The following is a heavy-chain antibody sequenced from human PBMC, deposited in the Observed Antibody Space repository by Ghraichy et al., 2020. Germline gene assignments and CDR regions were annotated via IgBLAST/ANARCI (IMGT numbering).Heavy chain of an antibody. CDR3: ARIRSRDTAMAPVGYFDY. D-gene: IGHD5-18*01. CDR1: GFSLSTSGMC. CDR2: IDWDDDK. Sequence: SGPTLVKPTQTLTLTCTFSGFSLSTSGMCVSWIRQPPGKALEWLALIDWDDDKYYSTSLKTRLTISKDTSKNQVVLTMTNMDPVDTATYYCARIRSRDTAMAPVGYFDYWGQGTLVTVSS. J-gene: IGHJ4*02. V-gene: IGHV2-70*01.